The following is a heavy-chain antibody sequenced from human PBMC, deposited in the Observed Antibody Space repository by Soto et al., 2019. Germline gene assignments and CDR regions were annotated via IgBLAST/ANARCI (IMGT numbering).Heavy chain of an antibody. Sequence: GGSLRLSCAASGFTFSSYGMHWVRQAPGKGLEWVAVISYDGSNKYYADSGKGRFTISRDNSKNTLYLQMNSLRAEDTAVYYCAKGEGLPSKYYGMDVWGQGTTVTVSS. V-gene: IGHV3-30*18. CDR3: AKGEGLPSKYYGMDV. CDR1: GFTFSSYG. D-gene: IGHD1-26*01. J-gene: IGHJ6*02. CDR2: ISYDGSNK.